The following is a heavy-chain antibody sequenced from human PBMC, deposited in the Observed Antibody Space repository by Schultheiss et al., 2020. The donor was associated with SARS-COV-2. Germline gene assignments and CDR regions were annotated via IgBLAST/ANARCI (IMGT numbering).Heavy chain of an antibody. CDR3: ARGYYYDSSGYYFFGAFDI. CDR2: IYYSGST. Sequence: SETLSLTCTVSGGSISSSSYYWSWIRQPPGKGLEWIGYIYYSGSTNYNPSLKSRVTISVDTSKNQFSLKLSSVTAADTAVYYCARGYYYDSSGYYFFGAFDIWGQGTMVTVSS. J-gene: IGHJ3*02. D-gene: IGHD3-22*01. CDR1: GGSISSSSYY. V-gene: IGHV4-61*05.